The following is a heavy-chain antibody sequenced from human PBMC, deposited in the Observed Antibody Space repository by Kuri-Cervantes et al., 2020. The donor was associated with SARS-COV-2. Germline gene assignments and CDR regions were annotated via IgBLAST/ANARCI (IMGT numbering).Heavy chain of an antibody. V-gene: IGHV4-34*01. Sequence: SETLSLTCAVYGGSFSGYYWSRIRQPPGKGLEWIGSIYYSGSTYYNPSLKSRVTISVDTSKNQFSLKLSSVTAADTAVYYCARQMMSSITIFGVVITRNWFDPWGQGTLVTVSS. J-gene: IGHJ5*02. CDR3: ARQMMSSITIFGVVITRNWFDP. D-gene: IGHD3-3*01. CDR2: IYYSGST. CDR1: GGSFSGYY.